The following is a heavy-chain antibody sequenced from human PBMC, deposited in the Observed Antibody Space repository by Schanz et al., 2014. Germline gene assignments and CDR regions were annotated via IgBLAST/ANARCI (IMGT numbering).Heavy chain of an antibody. V-gene: IGHV3-30*19. J-gene: IGHJ6*02. CDR2: SSYDVSIK. Sequence: QVQLVESGGDVVQPGRSLRLSCAASGFTFSSYGMHWVRQAPGKGLEWVALSSYDVSIKDYSDSVKGRFTISRDNSKDTLYLQMNSLRDEDTAVYYCARGPSRGTYYYGMDVWGQGTTVTVSS. CDR3: ARGPSRGTYYYGMDV. D-gene: IGHD2-2*01. CDR1: GFTFSSYG.